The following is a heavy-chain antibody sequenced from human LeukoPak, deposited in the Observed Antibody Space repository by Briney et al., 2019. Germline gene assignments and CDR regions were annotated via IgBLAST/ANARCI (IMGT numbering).Heavy chain of an antibody. CDR3: ARDKFGAAGNLFDY. CDR2: ISSSGSTI. Sequence: QSGGSLRLSCAASGFTFSSYEMNWVRQAPGKGLEWVSYISSSGSTIYYADSVKGRFTISRDNAKNTLYLQMNSLRAEDTAVYYCARDKFGAAGNLFDYWGQGTLVTVSS. V-gene: IGHV3-48*03. CDR1: GFTFSSYE. J-gene: IGHJ4*02. D-gene: IGHD6-13*01.